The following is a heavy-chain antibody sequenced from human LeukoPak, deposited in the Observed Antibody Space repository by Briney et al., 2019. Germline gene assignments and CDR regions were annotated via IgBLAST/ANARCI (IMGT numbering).Heavy chain of an antibody. Sequence: GGSLRLSCAASGFTFSTYWMSWVRQAPGKGLEWVANIKQDGSEKYYVDSVKGRFTISRDNAKNSLYLQMNSLRAEDTAVYYCAREPGPGYFDYWGQGTLVTVSS. CDR3: AREPGPGYFDY. D-gene: IGHD1-14*01. CDR2: IKQDGSEK. V-gene: IGHV3-7*01. CDR1: GFTFSTYW. J-gene: IGHJ4*02.